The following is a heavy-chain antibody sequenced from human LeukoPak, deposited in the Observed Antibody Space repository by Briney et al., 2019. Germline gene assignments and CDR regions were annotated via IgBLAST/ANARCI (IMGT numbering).Heavy chain of an antibody. CDR3: AKGALLIQEYFQH. D-gene: IGHD5-18*01. CDR1: GFTFNNYA. CDR2: ISGPGGST. Sequence: GESLKISCAASGFTFNNYAMSWVRQAPGKGLEWVSTISGPGGSTYYADSVKGRFTISRDNSKNTLYVQMSSLRDEDTAVYYCAKGALLIQEYFQHWGQGTLVTVSS. V-gene: IGHV3-23*01. J-gene: IGHJ1*01.